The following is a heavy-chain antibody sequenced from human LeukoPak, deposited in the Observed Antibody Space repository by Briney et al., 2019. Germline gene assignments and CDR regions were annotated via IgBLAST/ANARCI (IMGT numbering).Heavy chain of an antibody. J-gene: IGHJ2*01. CDR3: ARRSYGGNSEGWYFDL. Sequence: ASVKVSCKASGYTFTSYYMHWVRQAPGQALEWMGIINPSGGSTSYAQKFQGRVTMTRDTSTSTVYMELSSLRSEDTAVYYCARRSYGGNSEGWYFDLWGRGTLVTVSS. D-gene: IGHD4-23*01. V-gene: IGHV1-46*01. CDR1: GYTFTSYY. CDR2: INPSGGST.